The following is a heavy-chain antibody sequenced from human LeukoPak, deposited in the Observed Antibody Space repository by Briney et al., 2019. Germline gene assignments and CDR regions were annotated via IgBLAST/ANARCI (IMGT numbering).Heavy chain of an antibody. CDR1: GFTFSESW. CDR2: LNLEGSDK. CDR3: AKGKRYPDY. V-gene: IGHV3-7*03. J-gene: IGHJ4*02. D-gene: IGHD1-1*01. Sequence: HPGGSLRLSCVVSGFTFSESWMSWVRQAPGKGLGWVASLNLEGSDKYYVDSVKGRFTISRDNAKNSLYLQMDSLRVEDTAVYYCAKGKRYPDYWGQGTLVTVSS.